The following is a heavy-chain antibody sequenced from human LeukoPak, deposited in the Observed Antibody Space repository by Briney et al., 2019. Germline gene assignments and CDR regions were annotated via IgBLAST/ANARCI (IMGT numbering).Heavy chain of an antibody. Sequence: GGPLRLSCAASGFTFSSYAMHWVRQAPGKGLEWVAVISYDGSNKYYADSVKGRFTISRDNSKNTLYLQMNSLRAEDTAVYYCASPTVAGTPYFDYWGQGTLVTVSS. J-gene: IGHJ4*02. CDR1: GFTFSSYA. V-gene: IGHV3-30*04. CDR2: ISYDGSNK. D-gene: IGHD6-19*01. CDR3: ASPTVAGTPYFDY.